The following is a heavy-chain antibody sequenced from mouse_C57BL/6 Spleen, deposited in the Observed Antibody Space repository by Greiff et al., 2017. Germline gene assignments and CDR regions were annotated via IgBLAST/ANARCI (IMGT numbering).Heavy chain of an antibody. CDR2: ISYDGSN. CDR3: AREMGGYFDV. V-gene: IGHV3-6*01. D-gene: IGHD2-3*01. Sequence: EVKLMESGPGLVKPSQSLSLTCSVTGYSITSGYYWNWIRQFPGNKLEWMGYISYDGSNNYNPSLKNRISITRDTSKNQFFLKLNSVTTEDTATYYCAREMGGYFDVWGTGTTVTVSS. CDR1: GYSITSGYY. J-gene: IGHJ1*03.